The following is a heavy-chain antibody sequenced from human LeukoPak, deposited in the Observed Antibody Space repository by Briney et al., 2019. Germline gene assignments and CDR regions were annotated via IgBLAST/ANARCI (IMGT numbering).Heavy chain of an antibody. J-gene: IGHJ4*02. CDR1: GGTFSSYA. V-gene: IGHV1-69*01. D-gene: IGHD6-13*01. CDR3: ARDGYSSSWRLNFDY. Sequence: VASVKVSCKASGGTFSSYAISWVRQAPGQGLEWMGGIIPIFGTANYAQKFQGRVTITADESTSTAYMELNSLRAEDTAVYYCARDGYSSSWRLNFDYWGQGTLVTVSS. CDR2: IIPIFGTA.